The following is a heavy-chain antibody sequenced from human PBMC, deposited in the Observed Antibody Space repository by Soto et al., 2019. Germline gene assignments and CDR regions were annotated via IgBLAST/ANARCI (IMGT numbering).Heavy chain of an antibody. V-gene: IGHV3-49*03. CDR2: IRSKAYGGTT. CDR1: GFTFGDYA. D-gene: IGHD4-17*01. J-gene: IGHJ4*02. CDR3: TRDPLIIGGVESTVATPDFDY. Sequence: GGSLRLSCTASGFTFGDYAMSWFRQAPGKGLEWVGFIRSKAYGGTTEYAASVKGRFTISRDDSKSIAYLQMNSLKTEDTAVYYCTRDPLIIGGVESTVATPDFDYWGQGTLVTVSS.